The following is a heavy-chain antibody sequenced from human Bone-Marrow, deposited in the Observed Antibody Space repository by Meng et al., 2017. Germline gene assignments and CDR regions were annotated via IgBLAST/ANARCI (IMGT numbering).Heavy chain of an antibody. Sequence: SETLSLTCTVSGGSISSGSYYWSWIRQPAGKGREWIGYIYYSGSTNYNPSLKSRVTISVDTSKNQFSLKLSSVTAADTAVYYCARAWGGSGSFFRDWGQGTLVTVSS. J-gene: IGHJ4*02. V-gene: IGHV4-61*10. CDR1: GGSISSGSYY. CDR3: ARAWGGSGSFFRD. CDR2: IYYSGST. D-gene: IGHD3-10*01.